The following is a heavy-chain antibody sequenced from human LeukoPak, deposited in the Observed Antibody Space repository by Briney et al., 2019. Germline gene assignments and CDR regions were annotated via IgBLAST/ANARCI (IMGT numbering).Heavy chain of an antibody. J-gene: IGHJ4*02. V-gene: IGHV4-59*08. CDR3: ARRNPAAGHEVDS. CDR1: GGSFSNYF. CDR2: MYFTGSGST. D-gene: IGHD6-13*01. Sequence: SETLSLTCSVSGGSFSNYFWTWIRQPPGKGLEWIGYMYFTGSGSTYYNPSLESRVPISVDASKSQFSLTLTSVTAADTAVYYCARRNPAAGHEVDSWGQGTLVTVSS.